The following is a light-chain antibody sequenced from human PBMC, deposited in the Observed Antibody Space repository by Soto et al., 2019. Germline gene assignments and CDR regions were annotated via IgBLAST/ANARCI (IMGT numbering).Light chain of an antibody. V-gene: IGKV1-5*01. J-gene: IGKJ5*01. CDR2: DAS. CDR1: QSISSS. Sequence: DIHITRSPSTLSSSVVYRFTVTCRASQSISSSLAWYQQKLGKAPKLLIYDASSLESGVPSRFSGSGSGTDFTLTISSLQREDFGTYYCQQGSTFPITFGQGTRLEIK. CDR3: QQGSTFPIT.